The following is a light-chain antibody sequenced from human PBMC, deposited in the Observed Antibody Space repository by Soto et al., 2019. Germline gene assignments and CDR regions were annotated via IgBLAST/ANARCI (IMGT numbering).Light chain of an antibody. V-gene: IGKV3-15*01. CDR3: QQYNNWPLT. CDR1: QSVSSN. Sequence: EIVMTQSPPTLSVSPGERATLSCRASQSVSSNLAWYQQKPGQAPRVLIYGASTRATGITARFSGSGSGTEFTLTISSLQSVDFAVYYCQQYNNWPLTFGGGTKVEIK. J-gene: IGKJ4*01. CDR2: GAS.